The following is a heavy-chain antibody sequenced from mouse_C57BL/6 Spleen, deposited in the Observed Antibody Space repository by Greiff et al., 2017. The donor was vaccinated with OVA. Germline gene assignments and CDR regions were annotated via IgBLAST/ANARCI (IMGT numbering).Heavy chain of an antibody. V-gene: IGHV1-55*01. CDR1: GYTFTSYW. J-gene: IGHJ2*01. CDR3: ARERGFITTVVEGKNYFDY. Sequence: QVQLQQPGAELVKPGASVKMSCKASGYTFTSYWITWVKQRPGQGLEWIGDIYPGSGSTNYNEKFKSKATLTVDTSSSTAYMQLSSLTSEDSAVFYCARERGFITTVVEGKNYFDYWGQGTTLTVSS. D-gene: IGHD1-1*01. CDR2: IYPGSGST.